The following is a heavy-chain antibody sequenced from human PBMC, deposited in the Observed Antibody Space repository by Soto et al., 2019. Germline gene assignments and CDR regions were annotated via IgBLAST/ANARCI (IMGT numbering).Heavy chain of an antibody. CDR1: GGSISSGGYS. Sequence: LSLTCAVSGGSISSGGYSWSWIRQPPGKGLEWIGYIYHSGSTYYNPSLKSRVTISVDRSKNQFSLKLSSVTAADTAVYYCARGGTMVRGVINGMDVWGQGTTVTVSS. D-gene: IGHD3-10*01. CDR3: ARGGTMVRGVINGMDV. CDR2: IYHSGST. J-gene: IGHJ6*02. V-gene: IGHV4-30-2*01.